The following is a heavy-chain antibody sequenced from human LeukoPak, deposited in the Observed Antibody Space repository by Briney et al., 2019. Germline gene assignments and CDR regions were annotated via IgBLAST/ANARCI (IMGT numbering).Heavy chain of an antibody. CDR1: GYTFTSYD. CDR3: AKDQWRDNPAHSSSSNNRYYYYGMDV. D-gene: IGHD6-6*01. CDR2: MNPNSGNT. J-gene: IGHJ6*02. Sequence: ASVKVSCKASGYTFTSYDINWVRQAPGQGLEWMGWMNPNSGNTGYAQKFQGRVTMTRNTSISTAYMELNSLRAEDTAVYYCAKDQWRDNPAHSSSSNNRYYYYGMDVWGQGTTVTVSS. V-gene: IGHV1-8*01.